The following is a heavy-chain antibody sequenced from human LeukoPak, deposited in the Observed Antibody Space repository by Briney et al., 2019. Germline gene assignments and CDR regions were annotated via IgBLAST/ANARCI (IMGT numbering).Heavy chain of an antibody. J-gene: IGHJ4*02. CDR2: ISGSGGST. Sequence: GGSLRLSCAASGFTFSSYAMSWVRQAPGKGLEWVSAISGSGGSTYYADSVKGRFTISRDNSKNTLYLQMNSLRAEDTAVYYCAKVGFRYSSSWFYFDYWGQETLVTVSS. CDR1: GFTFSSYA. CDR3: AKVGFRYSSSWFYFDY. V-gene: IGHV3-23*01. D-gene: IGHD6-13*01.